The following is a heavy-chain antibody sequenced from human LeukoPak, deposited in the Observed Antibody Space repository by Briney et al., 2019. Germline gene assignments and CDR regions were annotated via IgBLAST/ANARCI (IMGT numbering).Heavy chain of an antibody. CDR3: ARHSDPYDYIWGSYRDYYYMDV. CDR1: GGSISSYY. CDR2: IYYSGST. Sequence: SETLSLTCTVSGGSISSYYWSWIRQPPGKGLEWIGYIYYSGSTNYNPSLKSRVTISVDTSKNQFSLKLNSVNAADTAVYYCARHSDPYDYIWGSYRDYYYMDVWGKGTTVTISS. J-gene: IGHJ6*03. V-gene: IGHV4-59*08. D-gene: IGHD3-16*02.